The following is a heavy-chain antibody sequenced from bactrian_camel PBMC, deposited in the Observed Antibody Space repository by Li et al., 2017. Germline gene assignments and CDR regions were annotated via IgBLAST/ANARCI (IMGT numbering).Heavy chain of an antibody. CDR3: AADEYNLGLARSYTY. Sequence: HVQLVESGGGSVQAGGSLRLSCVASADSYACMAWFRRVPGKERELVSTIKPDGTMTYSDSVKGRFIISHDNEKNTLYLQMNSLKPEDTAMCYCAADEYNLGLARSYTYWGQGTQVTVS. CDR2: IKPDGTM. V-gene: IGHV3S53*01. J-gene: IGHJ4*01. D-gene: IGHD5*01. CDR1: ADSYAC.